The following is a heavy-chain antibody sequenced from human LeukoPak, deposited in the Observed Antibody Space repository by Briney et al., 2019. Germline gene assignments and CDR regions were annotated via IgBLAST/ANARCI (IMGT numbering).Heavy chain of an antibody. CDR3: AKDPSNGRPHYFDY. J-gene: IGHJ4*02. D-gene: IGHD2-2*01. V-gene: IGHV3-23*01. Sequence: GGSLRLSCAASGFTFSSYSMNWVRQAPGKGLEWVSGISGSSGDTYYADSVKGRFSISRDNSKNTLYLQMNSLRAEDTAVYYCAKDPSNGRPHYFDYWGQGTLVTVSS. CDR2: ISGSSGDT. CDR1: GFTFSSYS.